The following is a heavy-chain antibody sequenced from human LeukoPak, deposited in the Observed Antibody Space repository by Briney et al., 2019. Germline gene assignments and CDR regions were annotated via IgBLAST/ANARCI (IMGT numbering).Heavy chain of an antibody. Sequence: GGSLRLSCAASGFTFSNYWMGWVRQAPGKGLEWVANIKQDGTEKRYVDPVKGRFTISRDNAKNSLYLQMNSLRAEDTAVYYCARAPATNEWKCMDYWGQGTLVTVSS. V-gene: IGHV3-7*01. D-gene: IGHD2-8*01. CDR1: GFTFSNYW. CDR3: ARAPATNEWKCMDY. J-gene: IGHJ4*02. CDR2: IKQDGTEK.